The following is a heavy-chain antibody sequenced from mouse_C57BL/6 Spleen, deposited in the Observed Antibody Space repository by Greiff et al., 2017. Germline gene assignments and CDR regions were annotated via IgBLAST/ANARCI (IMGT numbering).Heavy chain of an antibody. CDR2: IWSGGST. CDR1: GFSLTSYG. J-gene: IGHJ4*01. D-gene: IGHD1-1*01. CDR3: AREDYYGSSYYAMDY. V-gene: IGHV2-2*01. Sequence: VQLQQSGPGLVQPSQSLSITCTVSGFSLTSYGVHWVRQSPGKGLEWLGVIWSGGSTDYNAAFISRLSISKDNSKSQVFFKMNSLQADDTAIYYCAREDYYGSSYYAMDYWGQGTSGTGSS.